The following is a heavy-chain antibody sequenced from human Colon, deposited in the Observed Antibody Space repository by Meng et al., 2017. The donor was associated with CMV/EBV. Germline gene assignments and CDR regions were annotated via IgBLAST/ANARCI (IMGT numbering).Heavy chain of an antibody. V-gene: IGHV4-39*07. D-gene: IGHD5-24*01. CDR1: GDSISGRSYY. CDR3: ARMALHWYFDL. Sequence: QGPGPGLVKPSEPLSLTCTVFGDSISGRSYYWGWIRQPPGKGLEWIASIYYTGNDYHNPSLKSRVTISIDTSNNQFSLRLTSVTAADTAVYYCARMALHWYFDLWGRGTLVTVSS. J-gene: IGHJ2*01. CDR2: IYYTGND.